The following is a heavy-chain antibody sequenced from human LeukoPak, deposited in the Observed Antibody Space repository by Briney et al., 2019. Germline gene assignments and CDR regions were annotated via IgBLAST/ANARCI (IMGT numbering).Heavy chain of an antibody. D-gene: IGHD3-10*01. CDR2: INPNSGGT. Sequence: ASVKVSCKASGYTFTGYYMHWVRQAPGQGLEWMGWINPNSGGTHYAPKFQGRVTMTRDTSTSTVYMELSSLGSEDTAVYYCARQQGVQYLNFDYWGQGALVTVSS. J-gene: IGHJ4*02. CDR3: ARQQGVQYLNFDY. CDR1: GYTFTGYY. V-gene: IGHV1-2*02.